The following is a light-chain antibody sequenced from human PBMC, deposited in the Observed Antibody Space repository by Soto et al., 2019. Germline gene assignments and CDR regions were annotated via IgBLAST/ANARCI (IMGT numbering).Light chain of an antibody. CDR2: SAS. J-gene: IGKJ4*01. V-gene: IGKV1-27*01. Sequence: HLTQSPSSLSASVGYRITITCGARQGISSYLAWYQQKPGQAPNLLIYSASTLQSGVPSRFSGSGSGTDFTLTISSLQPEDVGTYYCQKYNSDPLTFGGGTKVDIK. CDR1: QGISSY. CDR3: QKYNSDPLT.